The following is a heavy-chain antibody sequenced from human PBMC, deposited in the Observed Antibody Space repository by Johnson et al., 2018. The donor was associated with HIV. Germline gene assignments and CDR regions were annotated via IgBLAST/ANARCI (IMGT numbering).Heavy chain of an antibody. Sequence: QVQLVESGGGVVQPGGSLRLSCAASGFTFRSYGMHWVRQAPGKGLEWVAVISYDGSKKYHADSVKGRFTISRDNSKNTLYLQMNTLRAEDTAVYYCVKVQDEWFRALGAFDIWGQGTMVTVSS. CDR2: ISYDGSKK. CDR3: VKVQDEWFRALGAFDI. D-gene: IGHD3-10*01. CDR1: GFTFRSYG. J-gene: IGHJ3*02. V-gene: IGHV3-30*18.